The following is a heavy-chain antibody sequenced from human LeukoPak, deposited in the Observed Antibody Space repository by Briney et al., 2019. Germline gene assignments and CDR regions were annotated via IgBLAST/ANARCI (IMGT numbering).Heavy chain of an antibody. D-gene: IGHD3-10*01. CDR2: INPNSGGT. CDR3: ARDRGDWDAFDI. J-gene: IGHJ3*02. Sequence: ASVNVSCKASGYTFTGYHMHWVRQAPGQGLEWMGWINPNSGGTNYAQKFQGGVTMTRDTSITTAYMELSRLRSDDTAVYYCARDRGDWDAFDIWGQGTMVTVSS. CDR1: GYTFTGYH. V-gene: IGHV1-2*02.